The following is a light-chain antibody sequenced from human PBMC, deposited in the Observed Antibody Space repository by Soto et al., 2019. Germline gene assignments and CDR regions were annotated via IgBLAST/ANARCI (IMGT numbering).Light chain of an antibody. J-gene: IGKJ5*01. CDR2: DAP. CDR3: QQRSNWPPIT. V-gene: IGKV3-11*01. CDR1: QSVSSY. Sequence: EIVLTQSPATMAVSAAQRPTLSCMASQSVSSYLAWYQQKPGQAPRLLIYDAPNRATGIPARFSGSGSETDFTLTISSLEPEDFAVYYCQQRSNWPPITFGQGTRLEIK.